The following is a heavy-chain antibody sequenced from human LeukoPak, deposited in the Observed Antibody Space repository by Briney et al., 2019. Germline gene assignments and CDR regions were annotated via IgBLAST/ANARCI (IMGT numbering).Heavy chain of an antibody. CDR1: GGSISGGDYY. J-gene: IGHJ4*02. V-gene: IGHV4-30-4*01. D-gene: IGHD6-13*01. CDR3: VRDRSRPNPFFDL. CDR2: IHHRGSPY. Sequence: SETLSLTCTVSGGSISGGDYYWSWIRQPPGKGLEWIGYIHHRGSPYYYNPSLKGRVTMSVDTSKNQFSLKLSSVSAADTAVYFCVRDRSRPNPFFDLWGQGTLVTVSS.